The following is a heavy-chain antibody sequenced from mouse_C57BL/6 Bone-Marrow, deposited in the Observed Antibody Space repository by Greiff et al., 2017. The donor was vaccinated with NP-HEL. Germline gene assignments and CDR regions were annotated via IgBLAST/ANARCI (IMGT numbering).Heavy chain of an antibody. CDR1: GFTFSSYA. D-gene: IGHD2-4*01. V-gene: IGHV5-9-1*02. Sequence: EVKLVESGEGLVKPGGSLKLSCAASGFTFSSYAMSWVRQTPEKRLEWVAYISSGGDYIYYADTVKGRFTISRDNARNTLYLQMSSLKSEDTAMYYCTNESEYDIHYYAMDDWGQGTSVTVSS. CDR2: ISSGGDYI. J-gene: IGHJ4*01. CDR3: TNESEYDIHYYAMDD.